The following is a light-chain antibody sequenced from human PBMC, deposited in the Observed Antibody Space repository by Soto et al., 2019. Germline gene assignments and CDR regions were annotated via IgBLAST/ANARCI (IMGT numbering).Light chain of an antibody. CDR1: SSDVGDYNY. V-gene: IGLV2-14*01. J-gene: IGLJ2*01. CDR2: DVI. CDR3: SSYRSSGTV. Sequence: QSALTQPASVSGSPGQSITISCTGTSSDVGDYNYVSWYQQHPGKAPKLMIYDVINRPSGVSNRFSGSKSGDTASLTISGLQAEDEADYYCSSYRSSGTVFGGGTKLTVL.